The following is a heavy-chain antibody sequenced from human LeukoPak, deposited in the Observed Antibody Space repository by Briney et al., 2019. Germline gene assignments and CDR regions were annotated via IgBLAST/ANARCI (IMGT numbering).Heavy chain of an antibody. Sequence: GGSLRLSCAASGFTFSSYGMHWVRQAPGKGLEWVAVISYDGPNKYYADSVKGRFTISRDNSKNTLYLQMNSLRAEDTAVYYCARDGGYGDYMRLFDYWGQGTLVTVSS. J-gene: IGHJ4*02. CDR1: GFTFSSYG. CDR2: ISYDGPNK. D-gene: IGHD4-17*01. V-gene: IGHV3-30*03. CDR3: ARDGGYGDYMRLFDY.